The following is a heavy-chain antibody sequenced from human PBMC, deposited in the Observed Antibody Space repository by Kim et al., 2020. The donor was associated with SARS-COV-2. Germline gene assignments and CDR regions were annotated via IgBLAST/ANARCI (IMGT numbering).Heavy chain of an antibody. CDR2: IYSGSNT. Sequence: GGSLRLSCAASGYTVTYSYMGWVRQAPGKGLEWVSFIYSGSNTIYADSVKGRLIISRDHSKNTLYLQMNSLRAEDTAVYYCATVVFYYDAGYFKNWGQGT. D-gene: IGHD3-22*01. CDR1: GYTVTYSY. V-gene: IGHV3-66*01. J-gene: IGHJ1*01. CDR3: ATVVFYYDAGYFKN.